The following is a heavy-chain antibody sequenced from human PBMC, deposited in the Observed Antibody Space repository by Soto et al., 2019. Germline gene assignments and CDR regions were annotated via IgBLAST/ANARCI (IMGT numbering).Heavy chain of an antibody. D-gene: IGHD3-16*01. J-gene: IGHJ6*02. V-gene: IGHV1-69*01. Sequence: QVQLVQSGAEVKKPGSSVKVSCKASGGTFSSYAISWVRQAPGQWLEWMGGIIPIFGTANYAQKFQGSVTITAEESTSTAYMELSSLRSEDTAVYYCARRPPLVGGFDGMDVWGQGTTVTVSS. CDR2: IIPIFGTA. CDR3: ARRPPLVGGFDGMDV. CDR1: GGTFSSYA.